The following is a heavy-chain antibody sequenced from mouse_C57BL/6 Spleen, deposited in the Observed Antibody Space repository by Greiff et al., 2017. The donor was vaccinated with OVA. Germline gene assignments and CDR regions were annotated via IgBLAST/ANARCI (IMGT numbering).Heavy chain of an antibody. Sequence: VQLQQSGPELVKPGASVKISCKASGYTFTDYYINWVKQRPGQGLEWIGWIYPGSGNPKYNEKFKGKATLTVDTSSSTAYMQLSSLSSEDSAVYFCARGNYGYDEGFAYWGQGTLVTVAA. D-gene: IGHD2-2*01. V-gene: IGHV1-84*01. CDR3: ARGNYGYDEGFAY. J-gene: IGHJ3*01. CDR1: GYTFTDYY. CDR2: IYPGSGNP.